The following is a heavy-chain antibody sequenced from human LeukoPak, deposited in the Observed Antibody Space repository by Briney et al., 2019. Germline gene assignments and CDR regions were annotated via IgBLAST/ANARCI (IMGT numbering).Heavy chain of an antibody. CDR2: IKQDGSEK. V-gene: IGHV3-7*01. CDR1: GFTFSSYW. Sequence: GGSLRLSCAASGFTFSSYWMSWVRQAPGKGLEWVANIKQDGSEKYYVDSVKGRFTISRDNAKNSLYLQMNSLRAEDTAVYYCASPNYYDSSGYNFVLDYWGQGTLVTVSS. D-gene: IGHD3-22*01. CDR3: ASPNYYDSSGYNFVLDY. J-gene: IGHJ4*02.